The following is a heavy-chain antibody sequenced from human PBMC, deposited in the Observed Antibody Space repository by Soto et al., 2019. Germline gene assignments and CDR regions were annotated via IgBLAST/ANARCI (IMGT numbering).Heavy chain of an antibody. V-gene: IGHV3-11*01. Sequence: PGGSLRLSCAASGFTFSDYYMSWIRQAPGKGLEWVSYISSSGSTIYYADSVKGRFTISRDNAKNSLYLQMNSLRAEDTAVYYCARDPYSGYDWLDPWGQGTLVTVSS. CDR3: ARDPYSGYDWLDP. CDR1: GFTFSDYY. J-gene: IGHJ5*02. D-gene: IGHD5-12*01. CDR2: ISSSGSTI.